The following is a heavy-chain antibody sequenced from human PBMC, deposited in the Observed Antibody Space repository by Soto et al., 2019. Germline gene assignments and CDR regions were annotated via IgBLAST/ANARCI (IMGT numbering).Heavy chain of an antibody. CDR3: ARGTVTNYFDY. D-gene: IGHD4-17*01. Sequence: SETLSLTCAFYGGSFSGYYWSLIRQPPGKGLEWIGEINHSGSTNYNPSLKSRVTISVDTSKNQFSLKLSSVTAADTAVYYCARGTVTNYFDYWGQGTLVTVSS. J-gene: IGHJ4*02. V-gene: IGHV4-34*01. CDR1: GGSFSGYY. CDR2: INHSGST.